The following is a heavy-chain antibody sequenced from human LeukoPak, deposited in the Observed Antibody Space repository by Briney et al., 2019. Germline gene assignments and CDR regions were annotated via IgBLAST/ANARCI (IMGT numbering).Heavy chain of an antibody. J-gene: IGHJ4*02. CDR2: ISGSGGST. D-gene: IGHD1-26*01. CDR1: GFTFSSYA. Sequence: GGSLRLSCAASGFTFSSYAMSWVRQAPGKGLDWVSTISGSGGSTYYADSVKGRFTISRDNSRNTLYLQMNSLRAEDTAVYYCAKGGGSKAYFDYWGQGTLVTVSS. V-gene: IGHV3-23*01. CDR3: AKGGGSKAYFDY.